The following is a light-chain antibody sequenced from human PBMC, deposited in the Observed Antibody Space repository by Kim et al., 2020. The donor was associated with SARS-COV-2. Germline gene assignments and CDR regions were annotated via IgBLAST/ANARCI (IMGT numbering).Light chain of an antibody. CDR3: SSYTSSSTWV. J-gene: IGLJ3*02. CDR1: SRDVGGYNY. CDR2: DVS. V-gene: IGLV2-14*03. Sequence: GQSLTISCTGTSRDVGGYNYVSWYQQHPGKAPILMIYDVSNRPSGVSNRFSGSKSGNTASLTISVLQAEDEADYYCSSYTSSSTWVFGGGTQLTVL.